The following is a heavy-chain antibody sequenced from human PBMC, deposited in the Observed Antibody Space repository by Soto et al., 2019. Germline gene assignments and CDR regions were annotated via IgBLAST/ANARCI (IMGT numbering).Heavy chain of an antibody. CDR3: ARDLSKMGLDY. Sequence: SAKVSWRSSGGTFSSYSMSWGRQAPGQGLEWMGGIIPIFGTANYAQKFQGRVTITADKSTSTAYMELSSLRSEDTAVYYCARDLSKMGLDYWGQGTLVTVSS. V-gene: IGHV1-69*06. CDR1: GGTFSSYS. CDR2: IIPIFGTA. J-gene: IGHJ4*02.